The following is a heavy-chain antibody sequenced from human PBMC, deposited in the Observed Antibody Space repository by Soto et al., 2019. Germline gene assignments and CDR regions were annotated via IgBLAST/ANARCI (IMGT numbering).Heavy chain of an antibody. J-gene: IGHJ3*02. CDR3: ARQYCCGGSCYPGYAFDI. CDR2: IIPIFGTA. D-gene: IGHD2-15*01. V-gene: IGHV1-69*06. Sequence: QVQLVQSGAEVKKPGSSVKVSCKASGGTFSSYAISWVRQAPGQGLEWMGGIIPIFGTANYAQKFQGRVTITADKSTSTAYMELSSLRSEDTAVYYCARQYCCGGSCYPGYAFDIWGQGTMVTVSS. CDR1: GGTFSSYA.